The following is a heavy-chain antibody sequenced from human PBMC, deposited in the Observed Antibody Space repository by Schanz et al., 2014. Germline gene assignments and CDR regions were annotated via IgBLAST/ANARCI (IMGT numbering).Heavy chain of an antibody. V-gene: IGHV3-74*01. Sequence: EVQLVESGGGLVQPGGSLRLSCAASGFTATSPWMHWVRQAPGKGLVWISRINDDGSSATYADSVKGRFTISRDNAKNTVYLQMTSLRVEDTAVYYCARGGADSAMAHEYWGRGTLVTVSS. D-gene: IGHD5-18*01. CDR1: GFTATSPW. J-gene: IGHJ4*02. CDR3: ARGGADSAMAHEY. CDR2: INDDGSSA.